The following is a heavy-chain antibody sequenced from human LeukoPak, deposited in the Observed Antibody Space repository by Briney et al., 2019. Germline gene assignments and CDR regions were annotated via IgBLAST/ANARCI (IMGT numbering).Heavy chain of an antibody. Sequence: GESLKISCKGSGYSFTSYWIGWVRQMTGKGLEWMGIIYPGDSDTRYSPSFQGQVTISADKSITTAYLQCSSLKASDTAMYYCARHTGTTLRTSYYYYYGMDVWGQGTTVAVSS. J-gene: IGHJ6*02. CDR3: ARHTGTTLRTSYYYYYGMDV. V-gene: IGHV5-51*01. CDR1: GYSFTSYW. D-gene: IGHD1-1*01. CDR2: IYPGDSDT.